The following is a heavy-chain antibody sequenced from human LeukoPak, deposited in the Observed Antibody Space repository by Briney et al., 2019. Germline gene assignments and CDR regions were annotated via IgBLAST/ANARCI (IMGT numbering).Heavy chain of an antibody. CDR1: GFTFSSYA. CDR2: ISGSGGST. Sequence: GGSLRLSCAASGFTFSSYAMSWVRQAPGKGLEWVSAISGSGGSTYYADSVKGRFTISRDNSKNTLYLQMNSLRAEDTAVYYCAKDYGWLLWFGELSYWGQGTLVTVSS. CDR3: AKDYGWLLWFGELSY. V-gene: IGHV3-23*01. D-gene: IGHD3-10*01. J-gene: IGHJ4*02.